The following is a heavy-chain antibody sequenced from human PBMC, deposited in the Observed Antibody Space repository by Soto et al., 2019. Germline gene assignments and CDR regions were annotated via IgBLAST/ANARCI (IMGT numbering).Heavy chain of an antibody. CDR3: ARGPNYYDSSGSYGMDV. CDR2: MNLNSGNT. D-gene: IGHD3-22*01. CDR1: GYTFTSYG. Sequence: ASVKVSCKASGYTFTSYGLNWVRHATGQGLECMVWMNLNSGNTGYAQKFQGRVTMTRKTSISTAYMELSSLRSEDTAVYYCARGPNYYDSSGSYGMDVWGQGTTVTVSS. V-gene: IGHV1-8*01. J-gene: IGHJ6*02.